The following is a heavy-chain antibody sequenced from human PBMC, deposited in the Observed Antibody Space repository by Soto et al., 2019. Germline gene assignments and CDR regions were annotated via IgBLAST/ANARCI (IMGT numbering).Heavy chain of an antibody. Sequence: SETLSLTCTVSGGSISSYYWSWIRQPPGKGLEWIGYIYYSGSTNYNPSLKSRVTISVDTPKNQLSLKLSSVTAADTAVYYCARRSAGELEAYFDYWGQGPLVTVSS. V-gene: IGHV4-59*08. CDR1: GGSISSYY. D-gene: IGHD1-26*01. J-gene: IGHJ4*02. CDR3: ARRSAGELEAYFDY. CDR2: IYYSGST.